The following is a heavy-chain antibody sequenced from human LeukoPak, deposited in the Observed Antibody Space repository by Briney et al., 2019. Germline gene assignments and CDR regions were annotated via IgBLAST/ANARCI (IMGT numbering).Heavy chain of an antibody. CDR1: GGSISSGSYY. D-gene: IGHD5-18*01. CDR2: IYTSGST. V-gene: IGHV4-61*02. CDR3: AREGPRRIRYGMDV. Sequence: SETLSLTCTVSGGSISSGSYYWSWIRQPAGKGLEWIGRIYTSGSTNYNPSLKSRGTISVDTSKNQFFLKLSSVTAADTAVYYCAREGPRRIRYGMDVWGQGTTVTVSS. J-gene: IGHJ6*02.